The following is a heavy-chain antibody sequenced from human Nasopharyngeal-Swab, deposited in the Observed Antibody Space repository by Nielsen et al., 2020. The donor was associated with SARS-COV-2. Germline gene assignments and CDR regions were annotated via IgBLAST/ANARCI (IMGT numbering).Heavy chain of an antibody. CDR3: ARGNEGAAAGTGYYYYGMDV. CDR1: GGTFSSYA. J-gene: IGHJ6*02. V-gene: IGHV1-69*04. Sequence: SVKVSCKASGGTFSSYAIRWVRQAPGQGLEWMGRIIPILGIANYAQKFQGRVTITADKSTSTAYMELSSLRSEDTAVYYCARGNEGAAAGTGYYYYGMDVWGQGTTVTVSS. D-gene: IGHD6-13*01. CDR2: IIPILGIA.